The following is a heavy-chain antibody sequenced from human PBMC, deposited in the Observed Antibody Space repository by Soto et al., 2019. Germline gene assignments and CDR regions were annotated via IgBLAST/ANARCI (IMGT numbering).Heavy chain of an antibody. V-gene: IGHV1-8*01. CDR3: ARGAGRYYDSSGYRPVYWYFDL. CDR1: GYTFTSYD. J-gene: IGHJ2*01. Sequence: ASVKVSCKASGYTFTSYDINWVRQATGQGLEWMGWMNPNSGNKGYAQKFQGRVTMTRNSSISTAYMELSSLRSEDTAVYYCARGAGRYYDSSGYRPVYWYFDLWGRGTLVTVSS. CDR2: MNPNSGNK. D-gene: IGHD3-22*01.